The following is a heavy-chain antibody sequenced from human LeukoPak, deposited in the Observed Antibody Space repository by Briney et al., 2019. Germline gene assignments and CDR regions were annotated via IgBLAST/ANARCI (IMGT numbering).Heavy chain of an antibody. Sequence: PGGSLRLSCAASGFTFSSYSMNWVRQAPGKGLEWVSSISSSSSYIYYADSVKGRFTISRDNAKNSLYLQMNSLRAEDTAVYYCAREAGPYPRYYYMDVWGKGTTVTVSS. D-gene: IGHD2-2*01. CDR2: ISSSSSYI. V-gene: IGHV3-21*01. CDR3: AREAGPYPRYYYMDV. J-gene: IGHJ6*03. CDR1: GFTFSSYS.